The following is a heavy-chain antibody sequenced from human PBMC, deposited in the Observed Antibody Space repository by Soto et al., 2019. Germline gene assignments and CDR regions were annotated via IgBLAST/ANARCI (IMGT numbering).Heavy chain of an antibody. CDR2: ISSSSSYT. V-gene: IGHV3-11*05. CDR1: GFTFSDYY. J-gene: IGHJ4*02. CDR3: AKDTYYYSSSSYYVFDS. Sequence: GGSLRLSCAASGFTFSDYYMSWIRQAPGKGLEWVSYISSSSSYTNYADSVKGRFTISRDNAKNSLYLQMNSLRAEDTAVYYCAKDTYYYSSSSYYVFDSWGQGTLVTVSS. D-gene: IGHD3-22*01.